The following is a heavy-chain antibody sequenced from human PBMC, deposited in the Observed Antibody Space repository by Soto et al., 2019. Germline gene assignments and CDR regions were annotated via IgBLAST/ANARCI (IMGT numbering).Heavy chain of an antibody. CDR2: IYYSGST. Sequence: PSETLSLTCTVSGGSISSYYWSWIRQPPGKGLEWIGYIYYSGSTNYNPSLKSRVTISVDTSKNQFSLKLSSVTAADTAVYYCARGVSSPLGNWFDPWGQGTLVTVSS. CDR1: GGSISSYY. CDR3: ARGVSSPLGNWFDP. V-gene: IGHV4-59*01. D-gene: IGHD6-6*01. J-gene: IGHJ5*02.